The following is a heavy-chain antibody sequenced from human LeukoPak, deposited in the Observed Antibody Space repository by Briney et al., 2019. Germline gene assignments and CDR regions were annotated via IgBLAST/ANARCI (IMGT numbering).Heavy chain of an antibody. D-gene: IGHD6-19*01. V-gene: IGHV3-33*06. CDR2: IWYDGSNK. Sequence: PGGSLRLSCAASGFTFSSYGMHWVRQAPGKGLEWVAVIWYDGSNKYYADSVKGRFTISRDNSRNTLYLQMNSLRAEDTAVYYCAKTPNPTSSGWYWENYFDYWGQGTLVTVSS. J-gene: IGHJ4*02. CDR3: AKTPNPTSSGWYWENYFDY. CDR1: GFTFSSYG.